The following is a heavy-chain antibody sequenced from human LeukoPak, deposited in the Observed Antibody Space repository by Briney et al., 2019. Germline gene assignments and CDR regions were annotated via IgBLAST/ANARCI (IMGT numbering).Heavy chain of an antibody. J-gene: IGHJ4*02. V-gene: IGHV4-4*07. CDR2: IYSSGST. CDR1: GGSISSYY. Sequence: SETLSLTCSVSGGSISSYYWSWIRQPAGKGLEWSGRIYSSGSTNYNPSLKSRVTMSVDTSKNQFSLKLSSVTAADTAVYYCARDDGYNPLAYYFDYWGQGTLVTVSS. D-gene: IGHD5-24*01. CDR3: ARDDGYNPLAYYFDY.